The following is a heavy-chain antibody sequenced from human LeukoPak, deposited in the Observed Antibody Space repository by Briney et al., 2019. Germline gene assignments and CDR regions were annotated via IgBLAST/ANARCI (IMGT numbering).Heavy chain of an antibody. Sequence: SVKVSCKVSGGTFSSYAISWVRQAPGQGLEWMGRIIPILGIANYAQKFQGRVTITADKSTSTAYMELSSLRSEDTAVYYCARGTQWLVLDYWGQGTLVTVSS. J-gene: IGHJ4*02. D-gene: IGHD6-19*01. CDR2: IIPILGIA. CDR3: ARGTQWLVLDY. CDR1: GGTFSSYA. V-gene: IGHV1-69*04.